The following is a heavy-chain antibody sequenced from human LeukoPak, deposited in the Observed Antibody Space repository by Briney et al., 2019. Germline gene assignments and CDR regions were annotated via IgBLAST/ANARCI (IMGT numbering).Heavy chain of an antibody. J-gene: IGHJ4*02. CDR2: LYHSGST. CDR3: ARANEMVAASTSAFDS. D-gene: IGHD5-24*01. V-gene: IGHV4-59*08. CDR1: GGSISGSS. Sequence: SETLSLTCTVSGGSISGSSWTWIRQPPRKGLEWIGYLYHSGSTSYNPSLKSRLTISVNTSKSQFSLNLTSVTAADTAVYFCARANEMVAASTSAFDSWGKGILVTVSA.